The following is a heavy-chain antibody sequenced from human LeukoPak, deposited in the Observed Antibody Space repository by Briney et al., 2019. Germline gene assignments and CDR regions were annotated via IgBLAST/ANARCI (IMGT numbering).Heavy chain of an antibody. D-gene: IGHD3-16*02. J-gene: IGHJ4*02. Sequence: PSETLSLTCAVYGGSFSGYYWSWIRQPPGKGPEWIGEINHSGSTNYNPSLKSRVTISVDTSKNQFSLKLSSVTAADTAVYYCARKTYYDYVWGSYRYIGYFDYWGQGTLVTVSS. CDR3: ARKTYYDYVWGSYRYIGYFDY. V-gene: IGHV4-34*01. CDR1: GGSFSGYY. CDR2: INHSGST.